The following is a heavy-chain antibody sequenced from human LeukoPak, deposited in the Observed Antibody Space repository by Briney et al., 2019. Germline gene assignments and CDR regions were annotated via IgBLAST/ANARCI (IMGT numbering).Heavy chain of an antibody. D-gene: IGHD1-26*01. CDR3: ARALIVGANEGAFDI. V-gene: IGHV4-59*01. J-gene: IGHJ3*02. CDR2: IYYSGST. CDR1: GGXISSYY. Sequence: SETLSLTCTVSGGXISSYYCSWIRQPPGKGLEWIGYIYYSGSTKYNPSLKSRVTISVDTSKNQFSLKLSSVTAADTAVYYCARALIVGANEGAFDIWGQGTMVTVSS.